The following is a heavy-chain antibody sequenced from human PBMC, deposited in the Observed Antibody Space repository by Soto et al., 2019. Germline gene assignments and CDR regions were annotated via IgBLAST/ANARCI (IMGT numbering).Heavy chain of an antibody. J-gene: IGHJ4*02. V-gene: IGHV3-30-3*01. Sequence: QVQLVESGGGGAKPGGSLSPSCAASGLPLRSYASHWVRRAPGKGLEGVAVISYDGSNKYYADSVKGRFTISRDNSKNTLYLQMNSLRAEDTAVYYCARAARPYFDYWGQGTLVTVSS. CDR1: GLPLRSYA. CDR3: ARAARPYFDY. CDR2: ISYDGSNK. D-gene: IGHD6-6*01.